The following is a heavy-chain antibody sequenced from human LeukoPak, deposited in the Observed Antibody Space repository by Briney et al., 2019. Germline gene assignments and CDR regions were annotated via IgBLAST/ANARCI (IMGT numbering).Heavy chain of an antibody. CDR3: ASSPYYYDSSGLI. Sequence: SETLSLTCAVYGGSFSGYYWSWIREPPGKGLEWIGYIYYSGSTYYNPSLKSRVTISVDTSKNQFSLKLSSVTAADTAVYYCASSPYYYDSSGLIWGQGTMVTVSS. CDR2: IYYSGST. J-gene: IGHJ3*02. D-gene: IGHD3-22*01. CDR1: GGSFSGYY. V-gene: IGHV4-30-4*08.